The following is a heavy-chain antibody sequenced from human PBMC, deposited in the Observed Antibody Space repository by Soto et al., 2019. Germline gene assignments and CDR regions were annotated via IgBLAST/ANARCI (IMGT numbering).Heavy chain of an antibody. V-gene: IGHV5-51*01. CDR1: GYSFTSYW. Sequence: GESLKISCKGSGYSFTSYWIGWVRQMPGKGLEWMGIIYPGDSDTRYSPSLKSRVTISVDASKNQFSLKLSSVTAADTAVYYCARGYYYDSSGYYGPLYYWGQGTLVTVSS. D-gene: IGHD3-22*01. CDR3: ARGYYYDSSGYYGPLYY. CDR2: IYPGDSDT. J-gene: IGHJ4*02.